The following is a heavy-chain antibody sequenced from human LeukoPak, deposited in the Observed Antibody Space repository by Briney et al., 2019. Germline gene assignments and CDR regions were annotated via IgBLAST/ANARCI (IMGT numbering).Heavy chain of an antibody. J-gene: IGHJ4*02. V-gene: IGHV4-34*01. CDR2: INHSGST. Sequence: SETLSLTCTVSGGSISSYYWSWIRQPPGKGLEWIGEINHSGSTNYNPSLKSRVTISVDTSKNQFSLKLGSVTAADTAVYYCARGVGERYSSGWYSDRYYFDYWGQGTLVTVSS. CDR1: GGSISSYY. CDR3: ARGVGERYSSGWYSDRYYFDY. D-gene: IGHD6-19*01.